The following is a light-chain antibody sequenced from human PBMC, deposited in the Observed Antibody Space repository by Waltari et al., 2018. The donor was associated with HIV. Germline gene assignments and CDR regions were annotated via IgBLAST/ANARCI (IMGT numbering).Light chain of an antibody. CDR2: GAS. CDR3: QQYDDWPPFT. J-gene: IGKJ2*01. Sequence: DIVMTQSPAILSVSPGESVTLSCRASQSVRTSRAWYQQKPGQALRLLIYGASTRATGIPARCSGSGSGTEFTLTISSLQSEDSAVYHCQQYDDWPPFTFGQGTKLEIK. V-gene: IGKV3-15*01. CDR1: QSVRTS.